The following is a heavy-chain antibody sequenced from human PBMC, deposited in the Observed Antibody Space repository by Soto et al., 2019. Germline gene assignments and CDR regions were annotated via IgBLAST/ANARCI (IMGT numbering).Heavy chain of an antibody. CDR2: IHYSGSA. J-gene: IGHJ5*02. Sequence: PWEPVSLTCAFSGSSIIGYYWTWVRQSPERGLEWIGYIHYSGSANYNPSLNSRLTMSVDRSKSQFYMKLASVTAADTAVYDFARGVGGSGLHWVGPSGRGTLVTV. CDR3: ARGVGGSGLHWVGP. V-gene: IGHV4-59*12. CDR1: GSSIIGYY. D-gene: IGHD6-19*01.